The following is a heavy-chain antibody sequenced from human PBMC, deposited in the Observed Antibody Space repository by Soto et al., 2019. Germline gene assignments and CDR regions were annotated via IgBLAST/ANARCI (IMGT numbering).Heavy chain of an antibody. CDR1: GFTFSTSW. J-gene: IGHJ4*01. D-gene: IGHD5-12*01. Sequence: EVQLVESGGGLVQPGGSLRLSCAASGFTFSTSWMHWVRQAPGKGLVWVSRINSDGTSTKYADSVKGRFTISRDNAKNTLCLQMNSLRAEDTAVYYCARTVGVATQFDYWGHGTLVTVSS. CDR2: INSDGTST. V-gene: IGHV3-74*03. CDR3: ARTVGVATQFDY.